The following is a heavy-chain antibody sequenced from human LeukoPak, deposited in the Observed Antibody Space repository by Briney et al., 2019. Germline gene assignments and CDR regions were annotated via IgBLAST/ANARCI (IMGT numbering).Heavy chain of an antibody. CDR2: ISWNSGSI. V-gene: IGHV3-9*01. D-gene: IGHD3-10*01. Sequence: GGSLRLSCAASGFTFDDYAMHWVRQAPGKGLEWVSGISWNSGSIGYADSVKGRFTISRGNAKNSLYLQMNSLRAEDTALYYCAKDYGSGSPFDYWGQGTLVTVSS. J-gene: IGHJ4*02. CDR1: GFTFDDYA. CDR3: AKDYGSGSPFDY.